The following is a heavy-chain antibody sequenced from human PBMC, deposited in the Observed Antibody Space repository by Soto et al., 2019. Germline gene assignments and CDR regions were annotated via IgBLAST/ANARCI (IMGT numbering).Heavy chain of an antibody. CDR2: IFYDGYT. Sequence: LEILCLTYTVSSDSSSGSPYFWGLISQPPGKRLEWIGSIFYDGYTVYTPSLKSRVTISVDTSKNQFSLKLTSVAAADTAIYVCARRQAAVPHYWGQGILVTVSS. J-gene: IGHJ4*02. V-gene: IGHV4-39*01. D-gene: IGHD6-13*01. CDR1: SDSSSGSPYF. CDR3: ARRQAAVPHY.